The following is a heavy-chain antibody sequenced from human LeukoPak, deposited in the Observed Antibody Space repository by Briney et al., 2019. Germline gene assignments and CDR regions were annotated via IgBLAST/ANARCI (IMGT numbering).Heavy chain of an antibody. J-gene: IGHJ4*02. D-gene: IGHD3-22*01. CDR3: VRLRRNSDRSYYYYYYDH. V-gene: IGHV3-21*01. CDR1: GFTFSDYS. CDR2: IIPTSSYI. Sequence: GGSLRLSCAGSGFTFSDYSINWVRQAPGKGLEWVSSIIPTSSYIYYADAVRGRFTISRDNAKSSLYLQMNGLTVEDTAVYYCVRLRRNSDRSYYYYYYDHWGQGILVTVSS.